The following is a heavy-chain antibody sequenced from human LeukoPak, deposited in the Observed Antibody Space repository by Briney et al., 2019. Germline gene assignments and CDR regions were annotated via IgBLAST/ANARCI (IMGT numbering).Heavy chain of an antibody. V-gene: IGHV3-7*01. D-gene: IGHD6-19*01. CDR3: ARDAPVAHDAFDI. Sequence: GGSLRLSCAASGFTFSSYWMSWVRQAPGKGLEWVANIKQDGSEKYYVDSVKGRFTISRDNAKNSLYLQMNSLRAEDTAVYYCARDAPVAHDAFDIWGQGTMVTVSS. CDR2: IKQDGSEK. J-gene: IGHJ3*02. CDR1: GFTFSSYW.